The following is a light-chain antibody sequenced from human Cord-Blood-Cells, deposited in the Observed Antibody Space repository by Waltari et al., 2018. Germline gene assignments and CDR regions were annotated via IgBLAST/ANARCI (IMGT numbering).Light chain of an antibody. CDR1: SSDVGGYNY. V-gene: IGLV2-14*01. CDR3: SSYTSSSTLA. CDR2: DVS. J-gene: IGLJ3*02. Sequence: QSALTQPASVSGSPGQSITISCTGTSSDVGGYNYVSWYQQQPGKAPKRMIYDVSNRPSGVSNRFSGSKSGNTASLTISGLQAEDEADYYCSSYTSSSTLAFGGGTKLTVL.